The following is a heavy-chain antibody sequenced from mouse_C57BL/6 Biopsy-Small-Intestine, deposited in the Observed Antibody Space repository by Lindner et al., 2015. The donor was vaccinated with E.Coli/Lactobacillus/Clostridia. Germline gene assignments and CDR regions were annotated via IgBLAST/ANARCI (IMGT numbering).Heavy chain of an antibody. D-gene: IGHD2-1*01. CDR2: INPRSGYT. CDR1: GYTFSNFW. J-gene: IGHJ3*01. Sequence: VQLQESGAELAKLGASVKMSCKTSGYTFSNFWMHWVKQRPGQSLEWIGYINPRSGYTEYNQKFKDKATLTADKSSNTAYMQLSSLTSEDSAVYYCANMYYGNHEGFAYWGQGTLVTVSA. CDR3: ANMYYGNHEGFAY. V-gene: IGHV1-7*01.